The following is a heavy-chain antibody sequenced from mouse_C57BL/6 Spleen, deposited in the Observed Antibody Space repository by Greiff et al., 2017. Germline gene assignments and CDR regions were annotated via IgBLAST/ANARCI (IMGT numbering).Heavy chain of an antibody. CDR3: AKQGNFSYYDQRDAMDY. J-gene: IGHJ4*01. Sequence: QVQLQQSGPGLVAPSQSLSITCTVSGFSLTSYGVSWVRQPPGKGLEWLGVIWGDGSTNYHSALISRLSISKDNSKSQVFLKLNSLQTDDTATYYCAKQGNFSYYDQRDAMDYWGQGTSVTVSS. CDR2: IWGDGST. CDR1: GFSLTSYG. V-gene: IGHV2-3*01. D-gene: IGHD2-4*01.